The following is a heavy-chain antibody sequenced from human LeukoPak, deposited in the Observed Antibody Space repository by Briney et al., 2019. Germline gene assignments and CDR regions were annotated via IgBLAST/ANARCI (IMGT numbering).Heavy chain of an antibody. CDR1: GFTFSSYT. Sequence: GGSLRLSCAASGFTFSSYTMSWVRQAPGKGLEWVSTITTSDGNTYYAHSVKGRFTISRDNSKNTMYLQMNSLRAEDTAVYYCARDFSPYDSSGYYAYWGQGTLVTVSS. CDR3: ARDFSPYDSSGYYAY. V-gene: IGHV3-23*01. CDR2: ITTSDGNT. D-gene: IGHD3-22*01. J-gene: IGHJ4*02.